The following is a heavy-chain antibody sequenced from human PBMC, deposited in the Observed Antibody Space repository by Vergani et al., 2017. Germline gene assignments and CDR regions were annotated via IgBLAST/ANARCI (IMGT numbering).Heavy chain of an antibody. CDR3: ARGVVVTAMAPGDYFDY. J-gene: IGHJ4*02. D-gene: IGHD2-21*02. CDR1: GGSISSGGYY. V-gene: IGHV4-31*03. CDR2: IYYSGST. Sequence: QVQLQESGPGLVKPSQTLSPTCTVSGGSISSGGYYWSWIRQHPGKGLEWVGYIYYSGSTYYNPSIKSRVTISVDTSKNQFSLKRSSVTAADAAVYYCARGVVVTAMAPGDYFDYWGQGTLVTVSS.